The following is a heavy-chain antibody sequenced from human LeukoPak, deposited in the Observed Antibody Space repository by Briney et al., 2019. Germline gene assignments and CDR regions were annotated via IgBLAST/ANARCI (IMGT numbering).Heavy chain of an antibody. CDR3: ARAGDIVVVPAATQFDY. Sequence: ASVKVSCKASGYTFTSYGISWVRQAPGQGLEWMGWISAYNGNTNYAQKLQGRVTMTTDTSTSTAYMELRSLRSDDTAVYYCARAGDIVVVPAATQFDYWSQGTLVTVSS. V-gene: IGHV1-18*04. CDR2: ISAYNGNT. D-gene: IGHD2-2*01. CDR1: GYTFTSYG. J-gene: IGHJ4*02.